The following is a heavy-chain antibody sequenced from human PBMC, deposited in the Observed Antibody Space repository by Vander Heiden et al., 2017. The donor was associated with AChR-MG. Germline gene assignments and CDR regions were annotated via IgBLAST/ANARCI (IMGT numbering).Heavy chain of an antibody. CDR1: GFTFSSYS. CDR3: ARDPGYHDSSGYDY. V-gene: IGHV3-48*02. CDR2: ISTSSRTI. J-gene: IGHJ4*02. Sequence: EVQLVESGGGLLQPGGSLRLSCAASGFTFSSYSMNWVRQAPGKGLEWVSYISTSSRTIYYADSVKGRFTISRDNAKNSLYLQMNSLRDEDTAVYYCARDPGYHDSSGYDYWGQGTLVTVSS. D-gene: IGHD3-22*01.